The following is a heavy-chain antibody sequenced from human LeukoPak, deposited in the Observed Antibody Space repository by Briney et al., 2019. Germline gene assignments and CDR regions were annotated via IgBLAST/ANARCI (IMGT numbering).Heavy chain of an antibody. CDR3: ARQGRSSLDFDY. D-gene: IGHD2-15*01. J-gene: IGHJ4*02. V-gene: IGHV4-38-2*02. CDR1: GYSISSGYY. Sequence: PSETLSLTCTVSGYSISSGYYWGWIRQPPGKGLEWIGSIYHSGSTYYNPSLKSRVTISVDTSKNQFSLKLSSVTAADTAVYYCARQGRSSLDFDYWGQGTLVTVSS. CDR2: IYHSGST.